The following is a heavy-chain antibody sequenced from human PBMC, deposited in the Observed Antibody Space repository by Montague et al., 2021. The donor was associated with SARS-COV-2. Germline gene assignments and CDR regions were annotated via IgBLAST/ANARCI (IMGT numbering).Heavy chain of an antibody. V-gene: IGHV4-39*01. J-gene: IGHJ4*02. CDR2: IYYSGST. D-gene: IGHD3-22*01. CDR1: GGPISSSSYY. Sequence: SETLSLTCTLSGGPISSSSYYWGWIRQPPGKGLEWIGSIYYSGSTYYNPSLKSRVTISVDASKNQFSLKLSSVTAADTAVYYCARHGKTRIAMIVVVIGYFDYWGQGTLVTVSS. CDR3: ARHGKTRIAMIVVVIGYFDY.